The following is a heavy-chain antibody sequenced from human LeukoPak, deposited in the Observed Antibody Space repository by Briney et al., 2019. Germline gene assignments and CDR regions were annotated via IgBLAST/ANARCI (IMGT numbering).Heavy chain of an antibody. CDR3: AKLHNLNCDY. V-gene: IGHV3-23*01. D-gene: IGHD1-14*01. CDR2: ISGSGGST. CDR1: GFTFSDYA. J-gene: IGHJ4*02. Sequence: GGSLRLSCAASGFTFSDYAMSWVRLAPGKGLEWVSTISGSGGSTCYADSVKGRFTISRDSSKNTLYLQMNNLRPEDTAVYYCAKLHNLNCDYWGLGTLVTVSS.